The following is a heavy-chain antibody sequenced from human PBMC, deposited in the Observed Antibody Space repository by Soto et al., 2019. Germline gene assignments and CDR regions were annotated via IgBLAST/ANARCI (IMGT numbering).Heavy chain of an antibody. CDR1: GFSLSSSGEG. J-gene: IGHJ4*02. D-gene: IGHD1-20*01. CDR2: IYWDDDK. V-gene: IGHV2-5*02. CDR3: AHRKKTITVASYFDY. Sequence: QITLKESGPTLVKPTQTLTLTCTFSGFSLSSSGEGVGWIRQPPGKALEWLALIYWDDDKRYSPSLKNRLSXTXXXSXXQVVLSMTNMDPADTATYYCAHRKKTITVASYFDYWGQGTLVTVSS.